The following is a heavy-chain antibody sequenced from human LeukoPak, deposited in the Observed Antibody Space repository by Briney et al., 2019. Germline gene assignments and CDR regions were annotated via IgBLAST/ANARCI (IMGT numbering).Heavy chain of an antibody. V-gene: IGHV4-59*01. CDR2: IYYSGST. CDR3: ARVGCSGGSCYYYYYGMDV. J-gene: IGHJ6*02. D-gene: IGHD2-15*01. Sequence: SETLSLTCTGSGFSISRYYWSWIRQPPGKGLEWIGNIYYSGSTNYNPSLKSRVTISVDTSKNQFSLKLSSVTAADTAVYYCARVGCSGGSCYYYYYGMDVWGQGTTVTVSS. CDR1: GFSISRYY.